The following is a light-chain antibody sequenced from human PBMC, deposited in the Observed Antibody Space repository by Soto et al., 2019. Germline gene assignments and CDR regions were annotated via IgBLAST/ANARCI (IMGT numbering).Light chain of an antibody. CDR3: SSHTSSGTYV. CDR2: EVS. V-gene: IGLV2-14*01. Sequence: QSALTQPATVSGSPGQSITISCTGTSSDVGGYKYVSWYQEHPGKAPKLMIYEVSNRPSGVSKRFSGSKSGNTASLTISGLQAEDEADYYCSSHTSSGTYVFGSGTKLTVL. J-gene: IGLJ1*01. CDR1: SSDVGGYKY.